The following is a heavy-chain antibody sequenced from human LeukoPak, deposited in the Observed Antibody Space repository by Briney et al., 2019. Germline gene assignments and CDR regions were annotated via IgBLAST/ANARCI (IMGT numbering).Heavy chain of an antibody. D-gene: IGHD4-17*01. CDR1: GYTFTIYD. J-gene: IGHJ5*02. V-gene: IGHV1-8*01. CDR3: VVPLPGDYLDP. CDR2: MNPDSGNT. Sequence: GASVRLSCKASGYTFTIYDINWVRQAARHRLGWMGLMNPDSGNTDFAQKFEGRFTMTRNTSISTAYMELSSLTSEDTAVYYCVVPLPGDYLDPWGQGTLVTVSS.